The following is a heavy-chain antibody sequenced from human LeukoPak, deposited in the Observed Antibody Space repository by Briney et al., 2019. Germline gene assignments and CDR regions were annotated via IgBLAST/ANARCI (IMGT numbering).Heavy chain of an antibody. CDR3: ARLVVVPAATMDYYYYMDV. J-gene: IGHJ6*03. Sequence: GESLKISCKGSGYSFTSYWIGWVRQMPGKGLEWMRIIYPGDSDTRYSPSFQGQVTISADKSISTAYLQWSSLKAPDTAMYYCARLVVVPAATMDYYYYMDVWGKGTTVTVSS. CDR2: IYPGDSDT. D-gene: IGHD2-2*01. CDR1: GYSFTSYW. V-gene: IGHV5-51*01.